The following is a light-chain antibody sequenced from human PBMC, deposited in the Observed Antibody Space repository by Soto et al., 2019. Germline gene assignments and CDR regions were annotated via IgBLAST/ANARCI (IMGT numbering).Light chain of an antibody. CDR2: AAS. Sequence: DIEMTQSPSSLSVSVGDSVTINCRTSQSIATYLNWYQQKPGKAPKLLIYAASSLQSGVPSRFSGSGSGTDFTLTISSLQPEDFATYYCQQSYSTPLTFGGGTKV. V-gene: IGKV1-39*01. J-gene: IGKJ4*01. CDR3: QQSYSTPLT. CDR1: QSIATY.